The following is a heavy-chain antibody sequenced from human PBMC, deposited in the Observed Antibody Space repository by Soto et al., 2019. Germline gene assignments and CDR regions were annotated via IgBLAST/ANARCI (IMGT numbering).Heavy chain of an antibody. CDR1: GGSLSSGSFS. D-gene: IGHD5-12*01. CDR2: INYSVNT. J-gene: IGHJ4*02. V-gene: IGHV4-30-2*01. CDR3: ARGGGSTGYVANYYFDY. Sequence: QLRLQESGSGLVKPSQTLSLTCTVSGGSLSSGSFSWGWIRQPPGKGLEWIVYINYSVNTYYNQFLSKRLTSSLDMYANKFTLKLGSLTTAVTAMSYCARGGGSTGYVANYYFDYWGRGTLVTVSS.